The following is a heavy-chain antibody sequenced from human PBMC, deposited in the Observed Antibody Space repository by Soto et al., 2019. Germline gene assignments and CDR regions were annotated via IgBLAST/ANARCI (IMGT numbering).Heavy chain of an antibody. CDR2: FFSDVER. V-gene: IGHV2-26*02. D-gene: IGHD3-10*01. J-gene: IGHJ6*02. Sequence: QVTLKESGPVLVKPTETLTLTCTVSGFSLSNGRMGVSWIRQPPGKPLEWLAHFFSDVERSYSASMQSRLTLSTDTSGSQVVLTMTNMDPVETATYYCARMDGDYNYYGLDVWGQGTTVTVSS. CDR1: GFSLSNGRMG. CDR3: ARMDGDYNYYGLDV.